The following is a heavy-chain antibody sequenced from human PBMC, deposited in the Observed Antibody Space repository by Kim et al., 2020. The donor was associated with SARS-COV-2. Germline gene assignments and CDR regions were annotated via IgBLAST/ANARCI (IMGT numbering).Heavy chain of an antibody. CDR3: ARDVVEPGNVVVNTGD. V-gene: IGHV1-69*13. CDR1: GGTFSSYA. J-gene: IGHJ4*02. D-gene: IGHD2-15*01. Sequence: SVKVSCKASGGTFSSYAISWVRQAPGQGLEWMGGIIPIFGTANYAQKFQGRVTITADESTSTAYMELSSLRSEDTAVYYCARDVVEPGNVVVNTGDWGQGTLVTVSS. CDR2: IIPIFGTA.